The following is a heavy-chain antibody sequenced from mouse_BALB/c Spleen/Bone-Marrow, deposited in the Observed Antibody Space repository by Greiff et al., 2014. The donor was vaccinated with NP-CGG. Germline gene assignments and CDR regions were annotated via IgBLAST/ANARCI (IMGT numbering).Heavy chain of an antibody. CDR1: GYTFSSYW. Sequence: VQVVESGAEPMKPGASVKISCKATGYTFSSYWIEWVKQRPGHGLEWIGEILPGSGSTDYNEKFKGKATFTADTSSNTAYIQLSSLTSEDSAVYYCASRYDAMDYWGQGTSVTVSS. J-gene: IGHJ4*01. V-gene: IGHV1-9*01. CDR3: ASRYDAMDY. CDR2: ILPGSGST.